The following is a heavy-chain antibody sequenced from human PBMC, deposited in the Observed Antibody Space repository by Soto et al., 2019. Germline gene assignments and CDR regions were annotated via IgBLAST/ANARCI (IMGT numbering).Heavy chain of an antibody. Sequence: QLQLQESGPGLVKPSETLSLTCSVSGDSINSDNYYWGWIRQPPGKGLEWIGSIYYRGNTYYNPSLNTRVTISRDKSKSQCSLKLNSVTAADSAVYFCARLEGLATISYYFDYWGQGTLVTVSS. CDR1: GDSINSDNYY. J-gene: IGHJ4*02. V-gene: IGHV4-39*01. CDR3: ARLEGLATISYYFDY. CDR2: IYYRGNT. D-gene: IGHD3-9*01.